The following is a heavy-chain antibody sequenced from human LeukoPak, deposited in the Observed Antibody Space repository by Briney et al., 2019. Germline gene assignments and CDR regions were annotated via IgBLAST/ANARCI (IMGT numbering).Heavy chain of an antibody. J-gene: IGHJ5*02. V-gene: IGHV4-34*01. CDR3: ARGPLAFRRVAGIFS. D-gene: IGHD6-19*01. CDR1: GGSFNGYS. CDR2: IIHSGGT. Sequence: SETLSLTCAVSGGSFNGYSYAWIRQPPGKGLEWIGEIIHSGGTSYNPSLKSRLTISVDTSRKQFSLKLTSVTAADTALYFCARGPLAFRRVAGIFSWGRGTQVTVSS.